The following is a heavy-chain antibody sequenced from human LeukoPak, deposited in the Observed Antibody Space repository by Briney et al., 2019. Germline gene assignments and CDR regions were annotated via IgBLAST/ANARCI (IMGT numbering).Heavy chain of an antibody. D-gene: IGHD5-12*01. CDR3: ARDQDIVATDDDAFDI. CDR2: INHSGST. J-gene: IGHJ3*02. V-gene: IGHV4-34*01. CDR1: GGSFSGYY. Sequence: PSETLSLTCAVYGGSFSGYYWSWIRQPPGKGLEWIGEINHSGSTNYNPSLKSRVTISVDTSKNQSSLKLSSVTAADTAVYYCARDQDIVATDDDAFDIWGQGTMVTVSS.